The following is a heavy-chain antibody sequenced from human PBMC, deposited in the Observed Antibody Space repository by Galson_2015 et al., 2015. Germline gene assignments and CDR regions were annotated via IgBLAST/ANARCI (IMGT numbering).Heavy chain of an antibody. J-gene: IGHJ6*02. D-gene: IGHD1-26*01. CDR3: ARDLRISGYDLGIVGATDKYYGMDV. CDR1: GYTFTSYA. V-gene: IGHV1-3*01. Sequence: VKVSCKASGYTFTSYAMHWVRQAPGQRLEWMGWINAGNGNTKYSQKFQGRVTITRDTSASTAYMELSSLRSEDTAVYYCARDLRISGYDLGIVGATDKYYGMDVWGQGTTVTVSS. CDR2: INAGNGNT.